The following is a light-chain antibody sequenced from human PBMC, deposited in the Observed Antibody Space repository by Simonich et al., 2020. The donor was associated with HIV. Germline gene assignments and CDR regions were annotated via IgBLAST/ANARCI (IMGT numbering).Light chain of an antibody. CDR3: QQRSNWPIFT. Sequence: EIVLTQSPVTLSLSPGERATLSCRASQSVSSYLAWYQPKPGQAPRLLIYDASNRATGIPARFSGSGSGTDFTLTISSLEPEDFAVYYCQQRSNWPIFTFGPGTKVDIK. V-gene: IGKV3-11*01. J-gene: IGKJ3*01. CDR1: QSVSSY. CDR2: DAS.